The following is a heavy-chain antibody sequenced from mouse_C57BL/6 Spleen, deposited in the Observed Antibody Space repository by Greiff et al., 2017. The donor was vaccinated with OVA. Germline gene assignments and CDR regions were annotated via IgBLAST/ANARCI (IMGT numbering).Heavy chain of an antibody. CDR1: GYAFTNYL. V-gene: IGHV1-54*01. CDR3: ASLRDYAMDY. Sequence: QVQLQQSGAELVRPGTSVKVSCKASGYAFTNYLIEWVKQRPGQGLEWIGVINPGSGGTNYNEKFKGKATLTADKSSSTAYRQLSSLTSEDSAVYFCASLRDYAMDYWGQGTSVTVSS. J-gene: IGHJ4*01. CDR2: INPGSGGT.